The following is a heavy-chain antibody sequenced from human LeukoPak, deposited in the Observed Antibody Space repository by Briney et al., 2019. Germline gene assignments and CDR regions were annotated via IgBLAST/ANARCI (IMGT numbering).Heavy chain of an antibody. D-gene: IGHD3-10*01. J-gene: IGHJ4*02. V-gene: IGHV4-39*01. Sequence: SETLSLTCTVSGGSISSSSYYWGWIRQPPGKGLEWIGSIYYSGSTYYNPSLKSRVTISVDTSKNQFSLKLSSVTAADTAVYYCASMVRGSGGFDYWGQGTLVTVSS. CDR1: GGSISSSSYY. CDR3: ASMVRGSGGFDY. CDR2: IYYSGST.